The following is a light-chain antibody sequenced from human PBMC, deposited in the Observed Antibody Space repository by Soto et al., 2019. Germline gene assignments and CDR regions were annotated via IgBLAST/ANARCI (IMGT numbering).Light chain of an antibody. J-gene: IGKJ1*01. CDR1: HSVSSSF. V-gene: IGKV3-20*01. CDR2: GAS. CDR3: HQYGSSPAT. Sequence: EIVLTQSPGTLSFSPGERATLSCRASHSVSSSFLAWYQQKPGQAPRLLIYGASSRATGIPDRFSGSGSGTDFTLTISRLEPEDFAVYYCHQYGSSPATFGQGTKVDIK.